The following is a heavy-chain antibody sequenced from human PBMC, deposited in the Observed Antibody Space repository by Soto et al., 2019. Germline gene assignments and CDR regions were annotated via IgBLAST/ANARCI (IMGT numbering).Heavy chain of an antibody. CDR2: INTYNGMT. CDR3: AKSPRGEMVPD. V-gene: IGHV1-18*01. CDR1: GYTFINYH. Sequence: QVQLVQSGGEVKKPGASVTVSCKASGYTFINYHITWVRQAPGQGLEWRAWINTYNGMTDYAQKFQGRVTMTRDTSTSTAYMELRNLGSDDTAVYFCAKSPRGEMVPDWGQGTLVTVSS. D-gene: IGHD3-10*01. J-gene: IGHJ4*02.